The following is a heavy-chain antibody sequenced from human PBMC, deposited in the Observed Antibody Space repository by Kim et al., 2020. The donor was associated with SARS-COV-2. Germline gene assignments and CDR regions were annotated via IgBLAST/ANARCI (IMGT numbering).Heavy chain of an antibody. Sequence: SETLSLTCAVYGGSFSGYYWSWIRQPPGKGLEWIGEINHSGSTNHNPSLKSRVTISVDTSKNQFSLKLSSVTAADTAVYYCARGSAYVLAIFGVVIIDYYYYMDVWGKGTTVTVSS. CDR1: GGSFSGYY. CDR3: ARGSAYVLAIFGVVIIDYYYYMDV. CDR2: INHSGST. V-gene: IGHV4-34*01. J-gene: IGHJ6*03. D-gene: IGHD3-3*01.